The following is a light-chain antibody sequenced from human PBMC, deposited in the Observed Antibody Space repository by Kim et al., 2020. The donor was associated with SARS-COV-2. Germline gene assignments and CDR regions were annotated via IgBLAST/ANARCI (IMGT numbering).Light chain of an antibody. CDR1: QGISSW. Sequence: DIQMTQSASSLSASVGDRVTITCRASQGISSWLAWYQQKPEKAPKCLIYAASSLQSGVPSRFSGSGSGTDFTLTISNLQPEDFATYYCQQYDSYPRTFGQGTKVDIK. CDR2: AAS. J-gene: IGKJ1*01. CDR3: QQYDSYPRT. V-gene: IGKV1D-16*01.